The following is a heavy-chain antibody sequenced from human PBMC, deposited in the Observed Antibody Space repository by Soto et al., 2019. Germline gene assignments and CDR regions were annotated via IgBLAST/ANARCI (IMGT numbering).Heavy chain of an antibody. D-gene: IGHD3-22*01. Sequence: QVLQQQGSSRILKPSETLSLTCTVSGGSFSGYACNWIRRSPGKGLEWIGEINHSGRANYNPSLKTRVTISVDASKTQFSLNVTSVTAADTAIYYCARGYGYFRQWGQGAQVAVSS. CDR2: INHSGRA. J-gene: IGHJ4*02. V-gene: IGHV4-34*01. CDR3: ARGYGYFRQ. CDR1: GGSFSGYA.